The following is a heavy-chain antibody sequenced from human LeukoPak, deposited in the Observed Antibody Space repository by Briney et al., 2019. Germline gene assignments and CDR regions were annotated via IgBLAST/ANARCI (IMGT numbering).Heavy chain of an antibody. CDR3: ARGYYYYPN. V-gene: IGHV4-59*01. D-gene: IGHD3-22*01. J-gene: IGHJ4*02. CDR2: GHYSGST. Sequence: SETLSLTCAVSGGSMSSYYWSWIRQPPGKGLEWIGYGHYSGSTNYNPSLKSRVTISVDSSKSQFSLKLSSVTAADTAVYYCARGYYYYPNWGQGTLVTVSS. CDR1: GGSMSSYY.